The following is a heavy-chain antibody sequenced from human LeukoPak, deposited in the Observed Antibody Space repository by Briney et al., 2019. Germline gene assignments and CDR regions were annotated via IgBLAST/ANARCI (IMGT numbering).Heavy chain of an antibody. CDR3: AKTIALYYDSSGYPSDDAFDI. CDR1: GFTFDDYA. V-gene: IGHV3-9*01. J-gene: IGHJ3*02. D-gene: IGHD3-22*01. Sequence: XRSLRLSCAASGFTFDDYAMHWVRQAPGKGLEWVSGISWNSGSIVYADSVKGGFTISRDNAKNSLYLQMNSLRAEDTALYYCAKTIALYYDSSGYPSDDAFDIWGQGTMVTVSS. CDR2: ISWNSGSI.